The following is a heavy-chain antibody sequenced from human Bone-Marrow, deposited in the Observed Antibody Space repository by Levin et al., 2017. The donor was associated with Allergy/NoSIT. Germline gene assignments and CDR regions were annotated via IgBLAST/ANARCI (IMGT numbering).Heavy chain of an antibody. J-gene: IGHJ3*02. CDR1: GGSVRRENYY. CDR3: ARDHGDSSDAFAI. V-gene: IGHV4-61*01. CDR2: ISYSGST. D-gene: IGHD4-17*01. Sequence: PSETLSLTCSVSGGSVRRENYYWSWIRQPPGKRLEWIGYISYSGSTTYSPSLESRVTISLGASENQFSLRLSSLTAADTAVYYCARDHGDSSDAFAIWGQGTMVTVSS.